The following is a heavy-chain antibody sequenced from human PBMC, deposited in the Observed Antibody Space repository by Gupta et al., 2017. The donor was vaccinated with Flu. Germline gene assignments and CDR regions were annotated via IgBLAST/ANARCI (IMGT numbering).Heavy chain of an antibody. Sequence: QERVVASGGGVVQPGRSLSLSCAASGFGFSNYVMHWVRQAPGKGLEWVAIFSHDGSKYYHSDSVKGRFTISMDNSKNTLYLQMSRLRTEDTAVYYCANDWRWKKNNFGMNVWGQGTTVTVSS. CDR2: FSHDGSKY. CDR1: GFGFSNYV. CDR3: ANDWRWKKNNFGMNV. V-gene: IGHV3-30*18. D-gene: IGHD3-3*01. J-gene: IGHJ6*02.